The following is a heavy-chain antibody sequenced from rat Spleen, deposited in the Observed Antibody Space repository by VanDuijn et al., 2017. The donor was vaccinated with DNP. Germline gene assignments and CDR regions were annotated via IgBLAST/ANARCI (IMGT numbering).Heavy chain of an antibody. J-gene: IGHJ4*01. CDR1: GLNFNDYW. CDR2: IIKDSSSI. CDR3: ARETGYNYGYAMDA. Sequence: EVKLVESGGGLVQPGRSLKLSCVVSGLNFNDYWMGWVRQAPGKGLEWIGEIIKDSSSINYTPSLKDKFTISRDNAQNTLYLQMSKLGSEDTAIYYCARETGYNYGYAMDAWGQGTSVTVSS. D-gene: IGHD1-4*01. V-gene: IGHV4-2*01.